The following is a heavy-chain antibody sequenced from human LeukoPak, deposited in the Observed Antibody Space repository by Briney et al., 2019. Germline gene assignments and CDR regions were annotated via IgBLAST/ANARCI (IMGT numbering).Heavy chain of an antibody. CDR3: ARVGPSYYDFWSGYSADY. D-gene: IGHD3-3*01. V-gene: IGHV1-2*02. J-gene: IGHJ4*02. CDR1: GYTFTGYY. CDR2: INPNSGGT. Sequence: GSSVKVSCKASGYTFTGYYMHWVRQAPGQGLEWMGWINPNSGGTNYAQKFQGRVTMTRDTSISTAYMELSRLRSDDTAVYYCARVGPSYYDFWSGYSADYRGQGTLVTVSS.